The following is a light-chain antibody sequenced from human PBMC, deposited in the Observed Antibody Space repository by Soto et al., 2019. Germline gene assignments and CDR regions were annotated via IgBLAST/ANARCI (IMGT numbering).Light chain of an antibody. Sequence: VRAQSPASLAVSPGERATLSCRASQSVSTNLVWYQQKPGQAPRLLIYGASTRATGSPARVSGSGSGTEFTLTISSLQSEDFAVYYCQQYNNSPPTTFG. V-gene: IGKV3-15*01. CDR3: QQYNNSPPTT. CDR2: GAS. CDR1: QSVSTN. J-gene: IGKJ1*01.